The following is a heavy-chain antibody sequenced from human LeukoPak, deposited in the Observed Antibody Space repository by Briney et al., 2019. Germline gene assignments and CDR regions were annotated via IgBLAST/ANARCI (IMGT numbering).Heavy chain of an antibody. CDR3: ARDCGSGSLGAYMDV. Sequence: PGGSLRLSCAASGFTFSSYSMNWVRQAPGKGLEWVSSISSSSSYIYYADSVKGRFTISRGNAKNSLYLQMNSLRAEDTAVYYCARDCGSGSLGAYMDVWGKGTTVTVSS. CDR1: GFTFSSYS. CDR2: ISSSSSYI. D-gene: IGHD3-10*01. V-gene: IGHV3-21*01. J-gene: IGHJ6*03.